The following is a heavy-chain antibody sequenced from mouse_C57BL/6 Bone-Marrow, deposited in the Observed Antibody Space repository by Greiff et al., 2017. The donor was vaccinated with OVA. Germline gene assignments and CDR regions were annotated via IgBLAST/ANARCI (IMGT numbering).Heavy chain of an antibody. D-gene: IGHD1-1*02. CDR1: GYTFTSYW. CDR3: ASGDWWAY. J-gene: IGHJ3*01. V-gene: IGHV1-50*01. Sequence: QVHVKQPGAELVKPGASVKLSCKASGYTFTSYWMQWVKQRPGQGLEWIGEIDPSDSYTNYNQKFKGKATLTVDTSSSTAYMQLSSLTSEDSAVYYCASGDWWAYWGQGTLVTVSA. CDR2: IDPSDSYT.